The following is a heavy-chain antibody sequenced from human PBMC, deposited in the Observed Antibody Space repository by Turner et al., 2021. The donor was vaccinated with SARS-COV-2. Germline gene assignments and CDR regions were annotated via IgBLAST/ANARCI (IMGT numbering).Heavy chain of an antibody. CDR1: GYTLTELS. CDR3: ASALPIMGGSNYGDYYYYYGMDV. Sequence: SCKVSGYTLTELSMPWVGQAPGKGLEWMGGFDPEDGETIYAQKFQGRVTMTEDTSTDTAYMELSSLRSEDTAGYYCASALPIMGGSNYGDYYYYYGMDVWGQGTTVTVSS. CDR2: FDPEDGET. J-gene: IGHJ6*02. D-gene: IGHD4-17*01. V-gene: IGHV1-24*01.